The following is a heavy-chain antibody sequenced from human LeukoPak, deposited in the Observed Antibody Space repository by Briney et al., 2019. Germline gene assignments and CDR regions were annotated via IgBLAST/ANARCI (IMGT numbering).Heavy chain of an antibody. J-gene: IGHJ5*02. D-gene: IGHD4-17*01. CDR1: GFTFSSYA. Sequence: GGSLRLSCAASGFTFSSYAMSWVRQAPGKGLEWVSAISGSGGSTYYADSVKGRFTISRDNSKNTLYLQMNSLRAEDTAVYYCANAGRNGDYAGYNWFDPWGQGTLVTVSS. CDR2: ISGSGGST. CDR3: ANAGRNGDYAGYNWFDP. V-gene: IGHV3-23*01.